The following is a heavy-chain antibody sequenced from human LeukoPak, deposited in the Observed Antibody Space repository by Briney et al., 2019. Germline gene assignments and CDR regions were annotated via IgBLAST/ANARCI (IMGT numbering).Heavy chain of an antibody. CDR3: ARAGWLRTKGYFDY. V-gene: IGHV4-34*01. CDR2: INHSGST. CDR1: GGALSGFY. D-gene: IGHD5-12*01. Sequence: PSGAPSPPTAVYGGALSGFYWGWIRPPPREGGGWIGEINHSGSTNYNPSLKSRVTISVDTSKNQFSLKLSSVTAADTAVYYCARAGWLRTKGYFDYWGQGTLVTVSS. J-gene: IGHJ4*02.